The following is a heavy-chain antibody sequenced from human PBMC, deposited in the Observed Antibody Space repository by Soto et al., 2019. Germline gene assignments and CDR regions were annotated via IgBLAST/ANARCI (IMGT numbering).Heavy chain of an antibody. V-gene: IGHV1-69*01. J-gene: IGHJ6*02. CDR1: GGTFSSYA. CDR3: ARDNTLSSSLYGSGPEYYCYYYGMDV. CDR2: IIPIFGTA. Sequence: QVQLVQSGAEVKKPGSSVKVSCKASGGTFSSYAISWVRQAPGQGLEWMGGIIPIFGTANYAQKFQGRVKITADEYTSTAYMELRSLRSEDTAVYYCARDNTLSSSLYGSGPEYYCYYYGMDVWGQGTTVTVSS. D-gene: IGHD6-13*01.